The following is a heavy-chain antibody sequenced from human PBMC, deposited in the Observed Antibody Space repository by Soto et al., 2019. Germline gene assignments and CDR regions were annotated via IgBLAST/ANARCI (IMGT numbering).Heavy chain of an antibody. V-gene: IGHV1-69*02. Sequence: QVQLVQSGAEVKKPGSSVKVSCKASGGTFSSYTISWVRQAPGQGLEWMGRIIPILGIANYAQKFQGRVTITADKSMSTAYMELSSLRSEDTAVYYCARSYCSGGSCYPDYWGQGTLVTVSS. CDR3: ARSYCSGGSCYPDY. CDR2: IIPILGIA. J-gene: IGHJ4*02. CDR1: GGTFSSYT. D-gene: IGHD2-15*01.